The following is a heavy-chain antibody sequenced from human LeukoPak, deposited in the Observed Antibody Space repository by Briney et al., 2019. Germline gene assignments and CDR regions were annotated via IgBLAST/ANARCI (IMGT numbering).Heavy chain of an antibody. D-gene: IGHD3-10*01. CDR3: ARDQLYYLGSGSLTVGPFHGMDV. CDR1: GFTVSSNY. V-gene: IGHV3-66*01. CDR2: IYSGGGT. J-gene: IGHJ6*02. Sequence: GSLRLSCAASGFTVSSNYMSWVRQAPGRGLEWVSVIYSGGGTYYAESVKGRFTISRDNSKNTLYLQLNSLRAEDTAVYYCARDQLYYLGSGSLTVGPFHGMDVWGQGTTVTVSS.